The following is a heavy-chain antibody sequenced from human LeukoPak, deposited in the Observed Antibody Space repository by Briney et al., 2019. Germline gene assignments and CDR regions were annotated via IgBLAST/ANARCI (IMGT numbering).Heavy chain of an antibody. CDR3: AKGGSYRVQPYFDY. Sequence: GGSLRLSCAASGFTFTSCTMSWVRQAPGKGLEWVSDIRGSGENTYYADSVKGRFTISRDNFKNTLYLQMSSLRAEDTAVYYCAKGGSYRVQPYFDYWGQGALVTVSS. CDR1: GFTFTSCT. D-gene: IGHD1-1*01. CDR2: IRGSGENT. J-gene: IGHJ4*02. V-gene: IGHV3-23*01.